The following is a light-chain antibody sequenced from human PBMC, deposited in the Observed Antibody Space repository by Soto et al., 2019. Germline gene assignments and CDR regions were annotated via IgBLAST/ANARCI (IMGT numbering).Light chain of an antibody. Sequence: EIQMSQSPSTLSAFVGDRVTITCRASQSISNWLAWYQQKPGKAPKLLIYKASSLESGVPSRFSGSGSGSDFTLTISSLQPDDLATYYCQQYYSYSRTFGQGTKVDIK. CDR3: QQYYSYSRT. CDR1: QSISNW. J-gene: IGKJ1*01. V-gene: IGKV1-5*03. CDR2: KAS.